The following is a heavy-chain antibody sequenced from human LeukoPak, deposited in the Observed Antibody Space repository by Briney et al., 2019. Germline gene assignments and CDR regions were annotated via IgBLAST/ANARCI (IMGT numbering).Heavy chain of an antibody. J-gene: IGHJ5*02. CDR1: GYTFTGYY. Sequence: ASVKVSCKASGYTFTGYYMHWVRQAPGQGLEWMGWINPNSGGTNYAQKFQGRVTMTRDTSISTTYMELSRLRSDDTAVYYCAREVAKKYSSTREGFDPWGQGTLVTVSS. CDR3: AREVAKKYSSTREGFDP. V-gene: IGHV1-2*02. D-gene: IGHD6-13*01. CDR2: INPNSGGT.